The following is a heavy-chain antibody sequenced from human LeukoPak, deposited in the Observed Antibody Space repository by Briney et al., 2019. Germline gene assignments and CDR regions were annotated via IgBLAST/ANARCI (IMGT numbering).Heavy chain of an antibody. CDR1: GFTFSSHW. D-gene: IGHD2-2*01. J-gene: IGHJ4*02. Sequence: GGSLRLSCAASGFTFSSHWMHWVRQAPGKGLVWVSDISPDGNSGSYADSVKGRFTISRDNAKNTLSLQMNSLRAEDTAVYYCVRGVVVPSGVDYWGQGTLVTVSP. V-gene: IGHV3-74*01. CDR2: ISPDGNSG. CDR3: VRGVVVPSGVDY.